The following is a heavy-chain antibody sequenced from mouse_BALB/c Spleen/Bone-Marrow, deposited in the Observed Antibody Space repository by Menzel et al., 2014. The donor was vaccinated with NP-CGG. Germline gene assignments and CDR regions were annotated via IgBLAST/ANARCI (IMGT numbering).Heavy chain of an antibody. J-gene: IGHJ3*01. D-gene: IGHD2-4*01. CDR3: ARHAYYDQTEVSFVY. V-gene: IGHV5-9-2*01. Sequence: DVMLVESGGGLVKSGGSLKLSCAASGFSFSNYGMSWVRQTPEKRLEWVATISGDGRYTFCLDSVRGRFTISRDNAKYNLYLQLSSLRSADTALYYCARHAYYDQTEVSFVYWGQGTLVTVSA. CDR1: GFSFSNYG. CDR2: ISGDGRYT.